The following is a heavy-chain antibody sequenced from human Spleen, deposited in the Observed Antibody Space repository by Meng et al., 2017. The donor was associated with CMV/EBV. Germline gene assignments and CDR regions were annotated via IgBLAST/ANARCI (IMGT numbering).Heavy chain of an antibody. CDR2: IKSKTDGGTT. CDR1: GFTFSSYN. V-gene: IGHV3-15*01. D-gene: IGHD2-2*01. Sequence: GGSLRLSCAASGFTFSSYNMNWVRQAPGKGLEWVGRIKSKTDGGTTDYAAPVKGRFTISRDDSKNTLYLQMNSLKTEDTAVYYCRVVPAAILYYFDYWGQGTLVTVSS. J-gene: IGHJ4*02. CDR3: RVVPAAILYYFDY.